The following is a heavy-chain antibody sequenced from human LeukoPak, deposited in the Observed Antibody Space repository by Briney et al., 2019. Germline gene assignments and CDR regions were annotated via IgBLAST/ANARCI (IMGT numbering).Heavy chain of an antibody. CDR1: GGTFSSYA. CDR2: IIPIFGTA. CDR3: ARGGKVQLWSPGYYYYMDV. J-gene: IGHJ6*03. Sequence: SVKVSCKASGGTFSSYAISWVRQAPGQGLEWMGGIIPIFGTANYARKFQGRVTITTDESTSTAYMELSSLRSEDTAVYYCARGGKVQLWSPGYYYYMDVWGKGTKVTVSS. D-gene: IGHD5-18*01. V-gene: IGHV1-69*05.